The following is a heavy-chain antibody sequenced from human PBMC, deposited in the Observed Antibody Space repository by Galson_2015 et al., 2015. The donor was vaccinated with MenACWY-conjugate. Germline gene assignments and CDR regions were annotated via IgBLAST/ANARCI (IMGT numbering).Heavy chain of an antibody. CDR2: TYYTSRGYT. V-gene: IGHV6-1*01. CDR1: GDSVSGPNVA. J-gene: IGHJ4*02. CDR3: AREVLIIFDS. D-gene: IGHD3-9*01. Sequence: CAISGDSVSGPNVAWNWIRQSPSRGLEWLGRTYYTSRGYTNYAMSVTRRIAIRPDTSKNQVTLQLNSVTPEDTAVCYCAREVLIIFDSWGQGTRVTFSS.